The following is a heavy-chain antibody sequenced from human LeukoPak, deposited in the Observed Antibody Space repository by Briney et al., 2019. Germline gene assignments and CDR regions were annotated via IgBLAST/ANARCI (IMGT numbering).Heavy chain of an antibody. CDR1: GFTFSSYS. CDR2: ISSSSSYI. D-gene: IGHD2-15*01. J-gene: IGHJ4*02. V-gene: IGHV3-21*01. Sequence: GGSLRLSCAPSGFTFSSYSVNWVPHSPGKGREWVSSISSSSSYIYYADSVKGRFTTSRDNAKNSLYLQMNSLRAEDTAVYYCASSTPRKYCSGGSCYLTDYWGQGTLVTVAS. CDR3: ASSTPRKYCSGGSCYLTDY.